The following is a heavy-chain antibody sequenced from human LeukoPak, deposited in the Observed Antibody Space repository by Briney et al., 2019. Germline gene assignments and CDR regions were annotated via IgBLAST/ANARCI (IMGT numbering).Heavy chain of an antibody. J-gene: IGHJ4*02. CDR2: INHSGST. V-gene: IGHV4-34*01. CDR3: ARARAKKTRGYFDY. Sequence: SETLSLTCAVYGGSFSGYYWSWIRQPPGKGLEWIGEINHSGSTNYNPSLKSRVTISVDTSKNQFSLKLSSVTAADTAVYYCARARAKKTRGYFDYWGQGTLVTVSP. D-gene: IGHD3-10*01. CDR1: GGSFSGYY.